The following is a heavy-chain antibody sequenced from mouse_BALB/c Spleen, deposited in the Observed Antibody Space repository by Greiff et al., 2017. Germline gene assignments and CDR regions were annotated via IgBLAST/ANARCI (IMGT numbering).Heavy chain of an antibody. V-gene: IGHV3-2*02. J-gene: IGHJ1*01. Sequence: DVQLQESGPGLVKPSQSLSLTCTVTGYSITSDYAWNWIRQFPGNKLEWMGYISYSGSTSYNPSLKSRISITRDTSKNQFFLQLNSVTTEDTATYYCANDYDGYFDVWGAGTTVTVSS. CDR1: GYSITSDYA. D-gene: IGHD2-4*01. CDR2: ISYSGST. CDR3: ANDYDGYFDV.